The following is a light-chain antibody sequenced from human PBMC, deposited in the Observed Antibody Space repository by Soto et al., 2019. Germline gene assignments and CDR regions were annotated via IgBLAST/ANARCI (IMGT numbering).Light chain of an antibody. Sequence: QSVLTQPPSVSGAPGQRVTISCTGSSSNIGAGYAVHWYQQLPGTAPKLLIYDNNNRPSGVPDRFSGSESGTSASLAITGLQAEDEADYYCQSYDSILSGVVFGGGTQLTVL. J-gene: IGLJ2*01. CDR2: DNN. CDR3: QSYDSILSGVV. CDR1: SSNIGAGYA. V-gene: IGLV1-40*01.